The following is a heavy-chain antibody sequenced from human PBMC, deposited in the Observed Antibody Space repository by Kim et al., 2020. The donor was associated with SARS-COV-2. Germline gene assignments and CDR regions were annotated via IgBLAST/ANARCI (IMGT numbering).Heavy chain of an antibody. V-gene: IGHV4-61*01. CDR2: IYYSGST. CDR1: GGSVSSGSYY. D-gene: IGHD4-17*01. J-gene: IGHJ6*01. Sequence: SETLSLTCTVSGGSVSSGSYYWSWIRQPPGKGLEWIGYIYYSGSTNYNPSLKSRVTISVDTSKNQFSLKLSSVTAADTAVYYCARDHRGYGDYDLGYYYG. CDR3: ARDHRGYGDYDLGYYYG.